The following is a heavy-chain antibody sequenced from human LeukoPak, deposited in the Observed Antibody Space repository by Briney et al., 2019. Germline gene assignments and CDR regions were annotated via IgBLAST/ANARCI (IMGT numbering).Heavy chain of an antibody. CDR2: ISSNGGST. CDR3: ARVGGSYFDY. D-gene: IGHD3-3*01. V-gene: IGHV3-64*01. Sequence: GGSLRLSCAASGFTFSSYAMHWVRQAPGKGLEYVSAISSNGGSTYYANSVKGRFTISRDNSKNTLYLQMGSLRAEDMAVYYCARVGGSYFDYWGQGTLVTVSS. CDR1: GFTFSSYA. J-gene: IGHJ4*02.